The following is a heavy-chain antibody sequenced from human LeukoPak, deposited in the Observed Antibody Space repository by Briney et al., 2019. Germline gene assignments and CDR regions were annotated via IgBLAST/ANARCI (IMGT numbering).Heavy chain of an antibody. J-gene: IGHJ4*02. CDR2: ISGSGGST. CDR3: AKGVRRSSDYSSPVDY. CDR1: GFTFSSYA. D-gene: IGHD3-22*01. V-gene: IGHV3-23*01. Sequence: GGSLRLSCAASGFTFSSYAMSWVRQAPGKGLEWVSAISGSGGSTYYADSVKGRFTISRDNSRNTLYLQMNSLRAEDSAVYYCAKGVRRSSDYSSPVDYWGQGTLVTVSS.